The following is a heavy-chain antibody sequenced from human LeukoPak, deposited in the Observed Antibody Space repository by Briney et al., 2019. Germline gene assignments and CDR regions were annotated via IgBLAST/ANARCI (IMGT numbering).Heavy chain of an antibody. CDR2: ISAYNGNT. Sequence: ASVKVSCXASGGTFSSYAISWVRQAPGQGLDWMGWISAYNGNTNYAQKLQGRVTMTTDTSTSTAYMELRGLRSDDTAVYYCARDGLEYYYDSSGYQTHFDYWGQGTLVTVSS. CDR3: ARDGLEYYYDSSGYQTHFDY. D-gene: IGHD3-22*01. J-gene: IGHJ4*02. CDR1: GGTFSSYA. V-gene: IGHV1-18*01.